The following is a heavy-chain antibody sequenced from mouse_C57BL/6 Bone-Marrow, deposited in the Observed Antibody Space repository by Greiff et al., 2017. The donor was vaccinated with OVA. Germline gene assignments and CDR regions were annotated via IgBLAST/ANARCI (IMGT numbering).Heavy chain of an antibody. CDR3: ASYYNGSKSWFAY. CDR1: GYTFTSYT. J-gene: IGHJ3*01. D-gene: IGHD1-1*01. CDR2: INPRSGCT. Sequence: QVQLQQSGAELARPGASVKMSCKASGYTFTSYTMHWVKQRPGQGLEWIGFINPRSGCTKYNKKFKGKATLTADKSSSTAYMQLSSMTSDDSAVYACASYYNGSKSWFAYWGQGTLVTVSA. V-gene: IGHV1-4*01.